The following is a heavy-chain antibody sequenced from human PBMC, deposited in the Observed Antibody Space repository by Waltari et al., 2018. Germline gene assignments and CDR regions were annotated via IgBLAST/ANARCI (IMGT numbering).Heavy chain of an antibody. V-gene: IGHV3-9*01. CDR2: ISWKSGST. J-gene: IGHJ4*02. D-gene: IGHD6-6*01. Sequence: EVQLVESGGGLVQPGRSLRLSCAASVFSFADYALHWVRQAPGKGLEWVTGISWKSGSTAYADSVEGRFTISRDNAKNSLYLQMHSLRPEDTALYYCVKDRGLYSSSSGLDYWGQGTLVTVSS. CDR3: VKDRGLYSSSSGLDY. CDR1: VFSFADYA.